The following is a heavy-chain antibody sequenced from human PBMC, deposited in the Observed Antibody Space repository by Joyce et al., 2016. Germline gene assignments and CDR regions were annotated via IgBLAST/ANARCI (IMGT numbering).Heavy chain of an antibody. CDR3: AKMRYYKDAVRQDAFDI. CDR1: GYTFTDCY. CDR2: IRTDTSGT. D-gene: IGHD1-26*01. J-gene: IGHJ3*02. Sequence: QVQLVQSGAEVKRPGASMKVACKTSGYTFTDCYLHWVRQAPGQGLEWMGRIRTDTSGTNYAEKFQGRVTMARDTSIRTAYMELTRLTSDDTAIYYCAKMRYYKDAVRQDAFDIWGQGTMVVVSS. V-gene: IGHV1-2*06.